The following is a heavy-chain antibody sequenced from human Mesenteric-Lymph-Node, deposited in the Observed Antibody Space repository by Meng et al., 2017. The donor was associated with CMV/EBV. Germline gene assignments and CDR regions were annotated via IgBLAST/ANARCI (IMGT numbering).Heavy chain of an antibody. Sequence: SETLSLTCTVSGGSISGYYFNWIRQPPGKGLEWIGSVYYTGRTNYNPSLKSRVTISVDGSKDQFSLNLNSLTTADTAFYYCARGTDSSGYNFFDSWGQGILVTVSS. CDR3: ARGTDSSGYNFFDS. D-gene: IGHD6-19*01. V-gene: IGHV4-59*01. CDR1: GGSISGYY. CDR2: VYYTGRT. J-gene: IGHJ4*02.